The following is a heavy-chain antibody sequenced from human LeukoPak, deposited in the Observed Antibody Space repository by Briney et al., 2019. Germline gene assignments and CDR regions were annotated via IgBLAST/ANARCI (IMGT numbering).Heavy chain of an antibody. V-gene: IGHV1-69*13. Sequence: ASVKVSCKASGGTFSSYAISWVRQAPGQGLEWMGGIIPIFGTANYAQKFQGRVTITADESTSTAYMELSSLRSEDTAVYYRARDVNYYDSSGPYDAFDIWGQGTMVTVSS. CDR2: IIPIFGTA. CDR1: GGTFSSYA. CDR3: ARDVNYYDSSGPYDAFDI. J-gene: IGHJ3*02. D-gene: IGHD3-22*01.